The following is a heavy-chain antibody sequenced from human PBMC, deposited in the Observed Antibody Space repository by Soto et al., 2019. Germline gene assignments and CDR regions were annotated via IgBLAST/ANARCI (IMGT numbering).Heavy chain of an antibody. CDR1: GGTFSSYA. J-gene: IGHJ3*02. V-gene: IGHV1-69*13. CDR3: ARDWDSSGYFDI. Sequence: ASVKVSCKASGGTFSSYAISWVRQAPGQGLEWMGGIIPIFGTANYAQEFQGRVTITADESTSTAYMELSSLRSEDTAVYYCARDWDSSGYFDIWGQGTMVTVSS. D-gene: IGHD3-22*01. CDR2: IIPIFGTA.